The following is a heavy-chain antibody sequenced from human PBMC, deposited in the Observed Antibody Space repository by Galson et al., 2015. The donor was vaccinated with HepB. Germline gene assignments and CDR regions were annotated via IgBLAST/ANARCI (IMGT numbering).Heavy chain of an antibody. V-gene: IGHV4-4*07. CDR1: GGSISRYS. J-gene: IGHJ3*02. Sequence: SETLSLTCSLDGGSISRYSWNWIRQPAGKGLEWIGRIYDSGNTDYNPYLKSRVTMSLDTSKNQLSLKLTSVTAADTGVYFCARALMYRDYVVNVFDIWGQGTVVTVSS. D-gene: IGHD4-17*01. CDR2: IYDSGNT. CDR3: ARALMYRDYVVNVFDI.